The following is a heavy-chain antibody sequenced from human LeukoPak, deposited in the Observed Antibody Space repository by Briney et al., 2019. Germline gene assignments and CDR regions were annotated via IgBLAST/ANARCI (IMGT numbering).Heavy chain of an antibody. J-gene: IGHJ6*03. D-gene: IGHD3-3*01. Sequence: GGSLTLSCAASGFTFSSYCMHWIRQAPGKGLVCISRINTDGSSTSYADAVKGRFTTSRDNAKNTLYLQMNSLRAEDTAVYYCARGGGITIFGVVPDYYYYYMDVWGKGTTVTVSS. CDR1: GFTFSSYC. CDR2: INTDGSST. V-gene: IGHV3-74*01. CDR3: ARGGGITIFGVVPDYYYYYMDV.